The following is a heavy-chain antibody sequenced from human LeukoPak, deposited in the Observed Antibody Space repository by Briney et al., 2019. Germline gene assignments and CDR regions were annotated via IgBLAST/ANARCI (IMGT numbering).Heavy chain of an antibody. CDR2: INHSGST. D-gene: IGHD2-2*01. CDR1: GGSFSGYY. V-gene: IGHV4-34*01. J-gene: IGHJ4*02. CDR3: ARHALGYCSSTSCWGGYDY. Sequence: SETLSLTCAVYGGSFSGYYWSWIRQPPGKGLEWIGEINHSGSTNYNPSLKSRVTISVDTSKNQFSLKLSSVTAADTAVYYCARHALGYCSSTSCWGGYDYWGQGTLVTVSS.